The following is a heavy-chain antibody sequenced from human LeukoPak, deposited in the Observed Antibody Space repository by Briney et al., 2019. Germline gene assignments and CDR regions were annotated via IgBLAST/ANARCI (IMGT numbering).Heavy chain of an antibody. D-gene: IGHD1-26*01. CDR3: AYSGSYGHLGY. Sequence: SETLSLTCTVSGGSISSNAYYWAWIRQPPGKGLEWIGSIYSSVSTYYNPSLKSRVTISVDTSKNQFSLRLSSVTAADTALYYCAYSGSYGHLGYWGQGIPVTASS. V-gene: IGHV4-39*01. J-gene: IGHJ4*02. CDR2: IYSSVST. CDR1: GGSISSNAYY.